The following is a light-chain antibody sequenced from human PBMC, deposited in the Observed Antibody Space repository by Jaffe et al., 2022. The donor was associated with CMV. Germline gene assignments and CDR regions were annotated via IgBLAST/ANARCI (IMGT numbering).Light chain of an antibody. CDR3: QQRSNWPPT. Sequence: EIVLTQSPATLSLSPGERATLSCRASQSINYYLAWYQQKPGQAPRLLISDASDRATGIPARFSGSGSGTDFALTISGLEPEDFAVYFCQQRSNWPPTFGQGTKVEFK. CDR2: DAS. V-gene: IGKV3-11*01. CDR1: QSINYY. J-gene: IGKJ1*01.